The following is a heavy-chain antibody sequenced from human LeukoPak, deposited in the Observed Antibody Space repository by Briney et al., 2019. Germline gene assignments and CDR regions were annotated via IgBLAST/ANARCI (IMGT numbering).Heavy chain of an antibody. CDR1: GFTFSSYW. J-gene: IGHJ4*02. CDR2: INTDGSTT. Sequence: GGSLRLSCAASGFTFSSYWVHWVRQAPGKGLVWVSRINTDGSTTGYADAVKGRFTISRDNAKNTLYLQMNSLRAEDTAVYYCARAHRSGSLDNRGQGTLVTVSS. D-gene: IGHD1-26*01. V-gene: IGHV3-74*01. CDR3: ARAHRSGSLDN.